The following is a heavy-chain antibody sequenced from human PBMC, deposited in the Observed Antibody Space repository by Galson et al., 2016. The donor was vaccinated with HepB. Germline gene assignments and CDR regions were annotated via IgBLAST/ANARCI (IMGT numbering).Heavy chain of an antibody. D-gene: IGHD4-17*01. J-gene: IGHJ6*03. CDR2: IIPKIGLP. CDR1: AGTFSNYA. Sequence: SVKVSCKASAGTFSNYAVSWLRQAPGQGPEWMGGIIPKIGLPRYAQKFQVRVTITADESMTTAYMELSSVTAADTAVYYCARGDNPDYGDYASAYYYMDVWGKGTTVTVSS. V-gene: IGHV1-69*10. CDR3: ARGDNPDYGDYASAYYYMDV.